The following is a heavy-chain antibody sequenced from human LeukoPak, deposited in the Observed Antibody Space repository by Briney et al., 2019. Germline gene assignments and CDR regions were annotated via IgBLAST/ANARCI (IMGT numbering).Heavy chain of an antibody. V-gene: IGHV4-34*01. CDR1: GGSFSYYY. CDR2: INHSGIT. J-gene: IGHJ6*02. D-gene: IGHD2-2*02. CDR3: ARGRKLNCSSTSCYIYYYYGMDV. Sequence: SETLSPTCAVYGGSFSYYYWSWIRQPPGKGLEWIGEINHSGITNYNPSLKSRVTISADTSKNQFSLKLTSVTAADTAVYYCARGRKLNCSSTSCYIYYYYGMDVWGQGTTVTVSS.